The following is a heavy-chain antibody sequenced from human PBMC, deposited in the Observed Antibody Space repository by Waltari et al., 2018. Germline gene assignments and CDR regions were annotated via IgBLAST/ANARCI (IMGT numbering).Heavy chain of an antibody. CDR2: IYHSGST. V-gene: IGHV4-38-2*01. CDR1: GYSISSGYY. J-gene: IGHJ3*02. Sequence: QVQLQESGPGLVKPSETLSLTCAVSGYSISSGYYWGWIRQPPGKGLEWIGSIYHSGSTYYNPSLKSRVTISVDTSKNQFSLKLSSVTAADTAVYYCAIGMGRRGAFDIWGQGTMVTVSS. CDR3: AIGMGRRGAFDI. D-gene: IGHD1-26*01.